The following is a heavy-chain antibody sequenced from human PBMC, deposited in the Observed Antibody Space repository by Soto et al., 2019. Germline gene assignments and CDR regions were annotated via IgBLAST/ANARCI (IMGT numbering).Heavy chain of an antibody. CDR3: ARWTYYDLWSGYPGTNYYYGMDV. CDR2: INPNSGGT. D-gene: IGHD3-3*01. CDR1: GYTFTGYY. V-gene: IGHV1-2*02. J-gene: IGHJ6*02. Sequence: ASVKVSCKASGYTFTGYYMHWVRQAPGQGLEWMGWINPNSGGTNYAQKFQGRVTVTRDTSISTAYMELSRLRSDDTAVYYCARWTYYDLWSGYPGTNYYYGMDVWGQGTTVTVSS.